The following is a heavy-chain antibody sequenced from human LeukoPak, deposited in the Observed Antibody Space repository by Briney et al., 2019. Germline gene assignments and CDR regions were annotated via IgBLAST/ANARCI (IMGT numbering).Heavy chain of an antibody. CDR1: GFTFSDYY. V-gene: IGHV3-72*01. D-gene: IGHD3-10*01. CDR2: TRNKANSYTT. CDR3: ARTSWVRGGGMDV. J-gene: IGHJ6*02. Sequence: TGGSLRLSCAASGFTFSDYYMDWVRQAPGKGLEWVGRTRNKANSYTTEYAASVKGRFTISRDDSKNSLYLQMNSLKTEDTAVYYCARTSWVRGGGMDVWGQGTTVTVSS.